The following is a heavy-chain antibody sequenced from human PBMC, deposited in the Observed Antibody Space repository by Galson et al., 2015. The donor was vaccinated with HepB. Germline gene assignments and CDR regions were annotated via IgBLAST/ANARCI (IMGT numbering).Heavy chain of an antibody. Sequence: SLRLSCAASGFTFSSYAMSWVRQAPGKGLEWVSAISGSGGSTYYADSVKGRFTISRDNSKNTLYLQMNSLRAEDTAVYYCAKVPGGSSTSHHLTGYYYYMDVWGKGTTVTVSS. CDR3: AKVPGGSSTSHHLTGYYYYMDV. CDR2: ISGSGGST. J-gene: IGHJ6*03. V-gene: IGHV3-23*01. D-gene: IGHD2-2*01. CDR1: GFTFSSYA.